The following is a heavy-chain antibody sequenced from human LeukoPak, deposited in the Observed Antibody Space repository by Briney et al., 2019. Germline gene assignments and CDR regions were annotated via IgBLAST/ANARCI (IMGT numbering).Heavy chain of an antibody. V-gene: IGHV3-11*01. CDR2: ISSSGSTI. Sequence: GSLRLSCAASGFTFSDYYMSWVRQAPGKGLEWVSYISSSGSTIYYADSVKGRFTISRDNAKNSLYLQMNSLRTEDTAVYYCARVAYSSGWGTFDYWGQGTLVTVSS. CDR1: GFTFSDYY. D-gene: IGHD6-19*01. J-gene: IGHJ4*02. CDR3: ARVAYSSGWGTFDY.